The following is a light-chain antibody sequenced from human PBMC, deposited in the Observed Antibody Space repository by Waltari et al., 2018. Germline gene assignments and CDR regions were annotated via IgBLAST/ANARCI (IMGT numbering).Light chain of an antibody. V-gene: IGKV3-20*01. J-gene: IGKJ1*01. CDR3: QHYVTLPVT. CDR1: QRISKY. Sequence: EIVLTQSPGTLSLSSGERATLSCRTSQRISKYLAWYQQKPGQAPRLLIYHASSRATGIPDRCSGSGSGTDFSLTISRLEPEDFAVYYCQHYVTLPVTFGQGTKVEIK. CDR2: HAS.